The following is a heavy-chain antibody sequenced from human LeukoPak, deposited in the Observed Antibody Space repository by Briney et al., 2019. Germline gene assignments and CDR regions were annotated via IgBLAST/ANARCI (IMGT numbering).Heavy chain of an antibody. V-gene: IGHV1-46*01. CDR2: ISPSGGST. D-gene: IGHD3-3*01. CDR3: ARDWYYDFWSGYSLDV. CDR1: GYTFTSYY. J-gene: IGHJ6*04. Sequence: GASVKVSCKASGYTFTSYYMHWVRQAPGQGLEWMGIISPSGGSTSYAQKFQGRVTMTRDMSTSTVYMELSSLRSEDTAVYYCARDWYYDFWSGYSLDVWGKGTTVTVSS.